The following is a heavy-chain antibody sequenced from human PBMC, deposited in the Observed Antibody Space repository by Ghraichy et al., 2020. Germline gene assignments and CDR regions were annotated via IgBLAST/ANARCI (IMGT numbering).Heavy chain of an antibody. Sequence: GSLRLSCAASGFTFSSYAMSWVRQAPGKGLEWVSGISGSGTNTYYADSVKGRFTISKDNSKNTLYMQMNSLRDEDTAIYYCAKDLDAITPARPFDYWGHGTLVTVSS. J-gene: IGHJ4*01. CDR1: GFTFSSYA. CDR3: AKDLDAITPARPFDY. V-gene: IGHV3-23*01. D-gene: IGHD4-23*01. CDR2: ISGSGTNT.